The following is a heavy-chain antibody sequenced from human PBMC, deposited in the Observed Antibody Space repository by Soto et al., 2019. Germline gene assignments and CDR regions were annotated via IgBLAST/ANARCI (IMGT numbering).Heavy chain of an antibody. D-gene: IGHD6-6*01. Sequence: AASVKVSCKASGYTFTSYGISWVRQAPGQGLEWMGWISAYNGNTNYAQKLQGRVTMTTDTSTSTAYMELRSLRSDDTAVYYCARVYSSSFWDHYYYGMDVWGQGTTVTVSS. CDR1: GYTFTSYG. CDR3: ARVYSSSFWDHYYYGMDV. J-gene: IGHJ6*02. CDR2: ISAYNGNT. V-gene: IGHV1-18*01.